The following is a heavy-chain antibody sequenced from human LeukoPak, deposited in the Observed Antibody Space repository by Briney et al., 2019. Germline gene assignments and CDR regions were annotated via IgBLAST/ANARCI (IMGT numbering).Heavy chain of an antibody. V-gene: IGHV3-30*01. D-gene: IGHD3-16*01. CDR1: GFTLSSYA. CDR2: ISYDGSNK. CDR3: ARELGWSQGWFDP. Sequence: GGSLRLSCAASGFTLSSYAMHWVRQAPGKGLEWVAVISYDGSNKYYADSVKGRFTISRDNSKDTLYLQMNSLRAEDTAVYYCARELGWSQGWFDPWGQGTLVTVSS. J-gene: IGHJ5*02.